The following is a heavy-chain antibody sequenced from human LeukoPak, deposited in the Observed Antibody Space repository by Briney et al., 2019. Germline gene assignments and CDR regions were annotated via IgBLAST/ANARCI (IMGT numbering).Heavy chain of an antibody. V-gene: IGHV1-69*13. CDR3: AIPGASDY. J-gene: IGHJ4*02. Sequence: SVKVSCKASGGTLSSYTITWVRQAPGQGLEWMGGIIPIFGTADYAQKFQGRVTITADESTSTAYMELSSLRSEDTAVYYCAIPGASDYWGQGTLVTVSS. CDR2: IIPIFGTA. CDR1: GGTLSSYT.